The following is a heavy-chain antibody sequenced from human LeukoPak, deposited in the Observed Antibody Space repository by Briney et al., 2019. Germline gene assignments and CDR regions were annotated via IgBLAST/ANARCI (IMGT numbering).Heavy chain of an antibody. V-gene: IGHV3-21*01. CDR2: ISSSSSYI. CDR1: GFTFSSYS. Sequence: GGSLRLSCAASGFTFSSYSMNWVRQAPGRGLEWVSSISSSSSYIYYADSVKGRFTISRDNAKNSLYLQMNSLRAEDTAVYYCARDQYGDYGFDYWGQGTLVTVSS. D-gene: IGHD4-17*01. J-gene: IGHJ4*02. CDR3: ARDQYGDYGFDY.